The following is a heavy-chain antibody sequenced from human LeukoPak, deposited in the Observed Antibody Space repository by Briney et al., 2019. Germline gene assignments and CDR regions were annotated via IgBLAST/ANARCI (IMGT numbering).Heavy chain of an antibody. D-gene: IGHD2-2*01. CDR3: ARGIGSAVVPAAHDAFDI. CDR1: GGTFISYA. J-gene: IGHJ3*02. Sequence: GASVKVSCKASGGTFISYAISWVRQAPGQGLEWMGWISAYNGNTNYAQKLQGRVTMTTDTSTSTAYMELRSLRSDDTAVYYCARGIGSAVVPAAHDAFDIWGQGTMVTVSS. CDR2: ISAYNGNT. V-gene: IGHV1-18*01.